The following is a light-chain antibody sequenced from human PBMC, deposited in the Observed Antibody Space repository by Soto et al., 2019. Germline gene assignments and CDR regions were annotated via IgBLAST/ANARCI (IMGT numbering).Light chain of an antibody. V-gene: IGLV2-14*01. CDR1: SSDVGGYNS. CDR3: SSYTTSSTLLYV. J-gene: IGLJ1*01. CDR2: EVS. Sequence: QSVLTQPASVSGSPGQSITISCTGTSSDVGGYNSVSWYQQHPGKAPKLMIYEVSNRPSGVSNRFSGSKSGNTASLTISGLQAEDEADYYCSSYTTSSTLLYVFGTGTKLTGL.